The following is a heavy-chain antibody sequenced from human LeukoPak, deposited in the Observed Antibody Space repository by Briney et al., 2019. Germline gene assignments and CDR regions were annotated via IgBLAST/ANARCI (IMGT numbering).Heavy chain of an antibody. CDR2: ISSSSSTI. CDR3: ASYLLEYYYDSSGQRDY. V-gene: IGHV3-48*04. J-gene: IGHJ4*02. CDR1: GFTFSSYS. Sequence: GGSLRLSCAASGFTFSSYSMNWVRQAPGKGLEWVSYISSSSSTIYYADSVKGRFTISRDNAKNSLYLQTNSLRAEDTAVYYCASYLLEYYYDSSGQRDYWGQGTLVTVSS. D-gene: IGHD3-22*01.